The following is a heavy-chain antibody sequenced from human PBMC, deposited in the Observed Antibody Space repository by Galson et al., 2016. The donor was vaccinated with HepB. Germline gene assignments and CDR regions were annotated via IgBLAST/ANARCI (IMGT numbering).Heavy chain of an antibody. CDR3: GHITHRYSHTFNYYEPDY. D-gene: IGHD3-3*01. CDR2: IYWDDDK. J-gene: IGHJ4*02. Sequence: PALVKPTQTLTLTCTFSGFSLTTSGVGVGWIRQPPGKALEWLALIYWDDDKRYSPSLKSRLTITKDTSKNQVVLTMTNMDPVDTATYYCGHITHRYSHTFNYYEPDYWGQGTLVTVSS. CDR1: GFSLTTSGVG. V-gene: IGHV2-5*02.